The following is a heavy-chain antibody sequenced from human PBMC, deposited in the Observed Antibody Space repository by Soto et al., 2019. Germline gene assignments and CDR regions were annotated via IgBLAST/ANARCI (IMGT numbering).Heavy chain of an antibody. D-gene: IGHD6-19*01. J-gene: IGHJ6*02. CDR1: GYTFTSYG. CDR3: ARDAGAGGSGWFGDYYYYHGMDV. Sequence: ASVKVSCKASGYTFTSYGISWVRQAPGQGLEWMGWISAYNGNTNYAQKLQGRVTMTTDTCTSTAYMELRSLRSDDTAVYYCARDAGAGGSGWFGDYYYYHGMDVWGQGTTVTVSS. V-gene: IGHV1-18*04. CDR2: ISAYNGNT.